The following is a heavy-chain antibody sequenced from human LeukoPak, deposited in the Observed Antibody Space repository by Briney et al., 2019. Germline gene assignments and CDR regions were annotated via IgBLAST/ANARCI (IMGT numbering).Heavy chain of an antibody. CDR2: FYYRGST. CDR1: GGSINTNPNY. V-gene: IGHV4-39*01. CDR3: ARHRAVSVVGNFYFDY. Sequence: SETLSLTCSVSGGSINTNPNYWGWIRQPPGKGLEWIGCFYYRGSTCYNPSLRSRVTVFGDSSQNQFSLKLSSVTAADTAVYYCARHRAVSVVGNFYFDYWGQGTLVTVSS. D-gene: IGHD1-26*01. J-gene: IGHJ4*02.